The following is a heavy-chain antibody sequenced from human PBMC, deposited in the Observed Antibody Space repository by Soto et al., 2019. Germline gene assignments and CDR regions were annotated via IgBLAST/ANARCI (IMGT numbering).Heavy chain of an antibody. CDR1: GYTFTSYA. Sequence: GASVKVSCKASGYTFTSYAMHWVRQAPGQRLEWMGWINAGNGNTKYSQKFRGRVTITRDTSASTAYMELSSLRSEDTAVYYCARDDCSGGSCYFVFVYWGQGTLVTVSS. CDR2: INAGNGNT. J-gene: IGHJ4*02. CDR3: ARDDCSGGSCYFVFVY. D-gene: IGHD2-15*01. V-gene: IGHV1-3*01.